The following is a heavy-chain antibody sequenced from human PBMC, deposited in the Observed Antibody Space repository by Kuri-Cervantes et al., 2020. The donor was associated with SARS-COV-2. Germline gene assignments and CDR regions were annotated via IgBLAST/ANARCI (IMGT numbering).Heavy chain of an antibody. CDR3: ARDGLQEWADY. J-gene: IGHJ4*02. CDR1: GFTFRSYW. V-gene: IGHV3-7*01. Sequence: GESLKISCAASGFTFRSYWMTWVRRAPGKGLEWVANIKQDGSEKYYVDSVKGRFTISRDNAKNSLYLQMNSLRAEDTAVYHCARDGLQEWADYWGQGTLVTVSS. CDR2: IKQDGSEK. D-gene: IGHD3/OR15-3a*01.